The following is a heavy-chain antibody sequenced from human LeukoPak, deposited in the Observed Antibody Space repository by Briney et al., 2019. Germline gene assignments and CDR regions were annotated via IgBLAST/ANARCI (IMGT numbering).Heavy chain of an antibody. CDR2: INHSGST. CDR1: GGSFSGYY. J-gene: IGHJ4*02. CDR3: ARDSHRGGGDY. D-gene: IGHD3-16*01. V-gene: IGHV4-34*01. Sequence: SETLSLTCAVYGGSFSGYYWSWIRQPPGKGLEWIGEINHSGSTNYNPSLKSRVTISVDTSKNQFSLKLSSVTAADTAVYYCARDSHRGGGDYWGQGTLVTVSS.